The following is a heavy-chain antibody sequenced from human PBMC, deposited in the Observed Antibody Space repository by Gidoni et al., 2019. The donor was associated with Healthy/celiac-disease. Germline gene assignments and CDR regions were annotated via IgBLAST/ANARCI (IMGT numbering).Heavy chain of an antibody. J-gene: IGHJ5*02. D-gene: IGHD2-2*01. CDR3: ARHYCSSTSCYELAAVMNWFDP. V-gene: IGHV5-51*01. CDR1: GYSFTSYW. CDR2: IYPGDSDP. Sequence: EVQLVQSGAEVKKPGESLKISCKGSGYSFTSYWIGWVRQMPGKGLEWVGIIYPGDSDPRYSPSFQGQVTISADQSISTAYLQWSSLKASDTAMYYCARHYCSSTSCYELAAVMNWFDPWGQGTLVTVSS.